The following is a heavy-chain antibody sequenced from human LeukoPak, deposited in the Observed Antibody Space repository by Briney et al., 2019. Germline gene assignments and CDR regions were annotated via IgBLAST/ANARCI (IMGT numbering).Heavy chain of an antibody. CDR1: GFTFNGYA. J-gene: IGHJ4*02. V-gene: IGHV3-30*04. D-gene: IGHD6-13*01. Sequence: GGSLRLSCAASGFTFNGYAMHWVRQAPGKGLEWVAVISYDGSNKYFADSVKGRFTISRDNSENTLYLQMNSLRAEDTAVYYCARGPRPRGQQPIDYWGQGTLVTVSS. CDR2: ISYDGSNK. CDR3: ARGPRPRGQQPIDY.